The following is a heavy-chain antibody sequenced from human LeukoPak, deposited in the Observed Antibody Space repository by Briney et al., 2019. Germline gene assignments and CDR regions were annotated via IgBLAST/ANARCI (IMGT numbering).Heavy chain of an antibody. V-gene: IGHV3-23*01. Sequence: GGSLRLSCAASGFTFSSYAMSWVRQAPGKGLEWVSAISGSGGSTYYADSVKGRFTISRDNSKNTLYLQMNSLRAEDTAVYYCAKSGATYYCDSSGYYLDYWGQGTLVTVSS. CDR1: GFTFSSYA. CDR2: ISGSGGST. D-gene: IGHD3-22*01. J-gene: IGHJ4*02. CDR3: AKSGATYYCDSSGYYLDY.